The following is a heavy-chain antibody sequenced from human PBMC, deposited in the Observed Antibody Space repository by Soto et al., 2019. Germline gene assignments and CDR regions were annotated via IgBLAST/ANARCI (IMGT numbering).Heavy chain of an antibody. CDR3: ARDSAPLGYVDTAMVHDY. CDR2: INPSGGST. D-gene: IGHD5-18*01. CDR1: GYTFTSYY. V-gene: IGHV1-46*01. Sequence: ASVKVSCKASGYTFTSYYMHWVRQAPGQGLEWMGIINPSGGSTSYAQKFQGRVTMTRDTSTSTVYMELSSLRSEDTAVYYCARDSAPLGYVDTAMVHDYWGQGTLVTVSS. J-gene: IGHJ4*02.